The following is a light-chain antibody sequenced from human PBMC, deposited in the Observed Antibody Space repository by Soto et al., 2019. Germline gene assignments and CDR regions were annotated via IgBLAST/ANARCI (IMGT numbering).Light chain of an antibody. CDR3: QQYGSSPPT. Sequence: EIVLTQSPGTLSLWPGERGTLSGRASQSVSSSYLAWYQQKPGQAPRLLIYGASSRATGIPDRFSGSGSGTDFTLTISRLEPEDFAVYYCQQYGSSPPTFGQGTKVDIK. V-gene: IGKV3-20*01. J-gene: IGKJ1*01. CDR2: GAS. CDR1: QSVSSSY.